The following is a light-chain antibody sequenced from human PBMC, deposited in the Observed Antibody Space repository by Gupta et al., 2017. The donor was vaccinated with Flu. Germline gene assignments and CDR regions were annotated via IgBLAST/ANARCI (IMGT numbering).Light chain of an antibody. V-gene: IGKV1-33*01. CDR1: QDISNY. CDR2: DAS. J-gene: IGKJ4*02. Sequence: DLQLTPSPSSLSASVGDRVTITCQASQDISNYLNWYQQKPGKAPKLLIYDASNLETGVPSRFSGSGSGTDLTLTISSLQPEDIATYDCQQYDNIPLTFGEGTKVEIK. CDR3: QQYDNIPLT.